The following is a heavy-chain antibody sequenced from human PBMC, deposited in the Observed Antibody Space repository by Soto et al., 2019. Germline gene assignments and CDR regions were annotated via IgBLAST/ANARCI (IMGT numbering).Heavy chain of an antibody. Sequence: SETLSLTCTVSGGSLSSYYWSWIRQPPGKGLEWIGYIYYSGSTNYNPSLKSRVTISVDTSKNQFSLKLSSVTAADTAVYYCARAHYYGGSLDVWGKGTTVTVSS. CDR2: IYYSGST. CDR3: ARAHYYGGSLDV. V-gene: IGHV4-59*01. J-gene: IGHJ6*04. D-gene: IGHD3-10*01. CDR1: GGSLSSYY.